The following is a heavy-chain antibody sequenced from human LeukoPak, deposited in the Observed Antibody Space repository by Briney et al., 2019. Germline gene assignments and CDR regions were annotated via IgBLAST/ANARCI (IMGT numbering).Heavy chain of an antibody. CDR3: ARGGWMYYDFWSGYYPLLDY. V-gene: IGHV3-48*02. D-gene: IGHD3-3*01. J-gene: IGHJ4*02. CDR2: ISSSSSTI. Sequence: LSGGSLRLSCAASGFTFSSYSMNWVRQAPGKGLEWVSYISSSSSTIYYADSVEGRFTISRDNAKNSLYLQMNSLRDEDTAVYYCARGGWMYYDFWSGYYPLLDYWGQGTLVTVSS. CDR1: GFTFSSYS.